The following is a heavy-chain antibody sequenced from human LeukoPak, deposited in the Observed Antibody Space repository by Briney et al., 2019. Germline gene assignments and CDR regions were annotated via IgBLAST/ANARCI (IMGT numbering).Heavy chain of an antibody. CDR1: GFTFTSSA. CDR2: IVVGSGNT. CDR3: AAVGLGRTRGYSGYDQSFDY. Sequence: SVKVSCKASGFTFTSSAMQWVRQARGQRLEWIGWIVVGSGNTNYAQKFQERVTITRDMSTSTAYMELSSLRSEDTAVYYCAAVGLGRTRGYSGYDQSFDYWGQGTLVTVSS. J-gene: IGHJ4*02. V-gene: IGHV1-58*02. D-gene: IGHD5-12*01.